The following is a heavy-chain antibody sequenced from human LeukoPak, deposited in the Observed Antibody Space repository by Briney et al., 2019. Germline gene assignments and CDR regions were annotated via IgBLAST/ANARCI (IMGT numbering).Heavy chain of an antibody. V-gene: IGHV4-59*01. CDR1: GGSISSYY. J-gene: IGHJ6*02. Sequence: PSETLSLTCTVSGGSISSYYWGWIRQPPGKGLEWIGYIFYSGSTNYNPSLKSRVTISVDTSKNQFSLKLTSVTAADTAVYYCAKGDAYNPSSFYGVDVWGQGTTVTVSS. CDR3: AKGDAYNPSSFYGVDV. CDR2: IFYSGST. D-gene: IGHD5-24*01.